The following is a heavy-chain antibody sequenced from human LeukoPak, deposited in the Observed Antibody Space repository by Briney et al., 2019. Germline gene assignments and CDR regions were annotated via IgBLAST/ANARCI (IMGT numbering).Heavy chain of an antibody. CDR2: IYYSGST. V-gene: IGHV4-59*01. J-gene: IGHJ5*02. D-gene: IGHD1-26*01. Sequence: EXXGYIYYSGSTNYNPSLKSRVTISVDTSKNQFSLKLSSVTAADTAVYYCARLFSGSYNWFDPWGQGTLVTVSS. CDR3: ARLFSGSYNWFDP.